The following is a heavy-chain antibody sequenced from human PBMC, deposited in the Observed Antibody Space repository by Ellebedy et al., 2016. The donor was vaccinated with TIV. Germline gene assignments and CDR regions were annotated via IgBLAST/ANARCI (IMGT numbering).Heavy chain of an antibody. CDR2: VYYNGIT. D-gene: IGHD5-24*01. CDR1: GGHITSNY. CDR3: ARGDGSPRGGYAMDV. Sequence: SETLSLTCTVSGGHITSNYWSWIRQPPGKGLEWIGYVYYNGITTYSPSLKSRVTISVDTSKDRISLKLSSVTAADTAVYYCARGDGSPRGGYAMDVWGQGTTVTVSS. V-gene: IGHV4-59*08. J-gene: IGHJ6*02.